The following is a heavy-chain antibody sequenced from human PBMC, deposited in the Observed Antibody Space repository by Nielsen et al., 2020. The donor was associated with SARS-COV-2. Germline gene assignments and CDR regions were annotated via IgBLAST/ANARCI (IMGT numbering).Heavy chain of an antibody. V-gene: IGHV1-2*06. CDR3: ARVNFGYYYDFDY. CDR1: GYTFTGYY. J-gene: IGHJ4*02. CDR2: INPNSGGT. Sequence: ASVKVSCKASGYTFTGYYMHWVRQATGQGLEWMGRINPNSGGTNYAQKFQGRVTMTRDTSISTAYMELSRLRSDDTAVYYCARVNFGYYYDFDYWGQGTLVTVSS. D-gene: IGHD3-22*01.